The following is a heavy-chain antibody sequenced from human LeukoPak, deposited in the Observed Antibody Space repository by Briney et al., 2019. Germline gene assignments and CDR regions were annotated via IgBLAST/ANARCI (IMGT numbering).Heavy chain of an antibody. CDR3: ARPGYCSSTSCSDY. J-gene: IGHJ4*02. D-gene: IGHD2-2*03. Sequence: SETLSLTCAVYGGSFSGYYWNWIRQPPGKGLEWIGKINHSGSTNYNPSLKSRVTISVDTSKNQFSLKLSSVTAADTAVYYCARPGYCSSTSCSDYWGQGTLVTVSS. CDR2: INHSGST. CDR1: GGSFSGYY. V-gene: IGHV4-34*01.